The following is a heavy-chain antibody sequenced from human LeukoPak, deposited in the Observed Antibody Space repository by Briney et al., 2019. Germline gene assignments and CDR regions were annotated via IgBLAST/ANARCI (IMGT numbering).Heavy chain of an antibody. V-gene: IGHV4-30-2*06. D-gene: IGHD3-10*01. J-gene: IGHJ4*02. CDR1: GDSLNSGGYS. CDR2: IYHTGST. CDR3: ARDRGRRAFDS. Sequence: SETLSLTCAVSGDSLNSGGYSWNWIRQSPGKGLEWIGFIYHTGSTHYNPSLKSRVTLSVDRSKNQFSLTLTSVTAADTAIYYCARDRGRRAFDSWGQGILVTVSS.